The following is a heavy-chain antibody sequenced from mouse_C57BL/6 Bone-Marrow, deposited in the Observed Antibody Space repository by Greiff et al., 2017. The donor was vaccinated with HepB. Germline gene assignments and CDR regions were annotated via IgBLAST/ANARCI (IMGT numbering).Heavy chain of an antibody. CDR2: IYPRSGNT. CDR3: AIYYGNAY. V-gene: IGHV1-81*01. J-gene: IGHJ3*01. Sequence: QVQLKESGAELARPGASVKLSCKASGYTFTSYGISWVKQRTGQGLEWIGEIYPRSGNTYYNEKFKGKATLTADKSSSTAYMELRSLTSEDSAVYFCAIYYGNAYWGQGTLVTVSA. CDR1: GYTFTSYG. D-gene: IGHD2-1*01.